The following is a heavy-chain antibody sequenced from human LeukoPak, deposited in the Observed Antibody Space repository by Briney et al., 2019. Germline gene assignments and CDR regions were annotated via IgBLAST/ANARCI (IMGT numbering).Heavy chain of an antibody. CDR2: IYSGGST. J-gene: IGHJ4*02. CDR3: ARDLINYYFDY. Sequence: GGSLRLSCAASGFTVSSNYMSWVRQAPGKGLEWVSVIYSGGSTYYADSVKGRFTISRDNSKNTLYLQMNSLRAEDTAVYYCARDLINYYFDYWGQGTLVAVSS. CDR1: GFTVSSNY. D-gene: IGHD3-10*01. V-gene: IGHV3-66*02.